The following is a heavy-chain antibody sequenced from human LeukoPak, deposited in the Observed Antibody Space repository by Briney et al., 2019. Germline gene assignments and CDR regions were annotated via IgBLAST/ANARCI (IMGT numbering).Heavy chain of an antibody. CDR2: IRYDGSNK. CDR1: GFTFSSYG. CDR3: ARDLGGYSYGSHFDY. V-gene: IGHV3-30*02. J-gene: IGHJ4*02. Sequence: GGSLRLSCAASGFTFSSYGMHWVRQAPGKGLEWVAFIRYDGSNKYYADSVKGRFTISRDNSKNTLYLQMNSLRAEDTAVYYCARDLGGYSYGSHFDYWGQGTLVTVSS. D-gene: IGHD5-18*01.